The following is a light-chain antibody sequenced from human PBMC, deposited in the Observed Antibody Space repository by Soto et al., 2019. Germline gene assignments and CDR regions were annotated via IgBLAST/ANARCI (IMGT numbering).Light chain of an antibody. CDR1: SSNIGAGYD. Sequence: QSVLTQPPSVSGAPGQRVTISSTGSSSNIGAGYDVHWYQQLPGTAPKLLIYVNINRPSGVPDRFSGSKSGTSASLAITGLQAEDEADYYCQSYDSSLSVVFGGGTKLTVL. V-gene: IGLV1-40*01. J-gene: IGLJ2*01. CDR2: VNI. CDR3: QSYDSSLSVV.